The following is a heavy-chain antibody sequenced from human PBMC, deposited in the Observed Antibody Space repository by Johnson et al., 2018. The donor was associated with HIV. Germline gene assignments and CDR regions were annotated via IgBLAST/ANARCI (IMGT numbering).Heavy chain of an antibody. Sequence: QLVESGGGLVQPGGSLRLSCAASGFTFSSYDIHWVRQATGKGLEWVSAIGTAGDTYYPGSVKGRFTISRENAKNSLYLQMNSLRAGDTAVYYCARGPRSSGWYPYAFDIWGQGTMVTVSS. CDR1: GFTFSSYD. J-gene: IGHJ3*02. D-gene: IGHD6-19*01. CDR3: ARGPRSSGWYPYAFDI. CDR2: IGTAGDT. V-gene: IGHV3-13*01.